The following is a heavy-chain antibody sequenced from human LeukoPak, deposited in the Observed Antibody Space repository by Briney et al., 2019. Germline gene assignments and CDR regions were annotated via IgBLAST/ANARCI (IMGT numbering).Heavy chain of an antibody. D-gene: IGHD1-26*01. V-gene: IGHV3-23*01. J-gene: IGHJ4*02. Sequence: PGGSLRLSCAASGFTFSSYAMSWARQAPGQGLEWVSAISGSGGSTYYADSVKGRFTISRDNSKNTLYLQMNSLRVEDTAVYYCAKDASETYYRFPFDYWGQGTLVTVSS. CDR1: GFTFSSYA. CDR2: ISGSGGST. CDR3: AKDASETYYRFPFDY.